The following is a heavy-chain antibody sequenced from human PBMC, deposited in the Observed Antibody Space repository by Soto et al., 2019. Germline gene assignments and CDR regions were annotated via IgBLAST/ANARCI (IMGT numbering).Heavy chain of an antibody. CDR3: SGEDSGNYFSFVC. J-gene: IGHJ4*02. CDR1: GFTFKNYN. Sequence: GGSLRLSCVASGFTFKNYNMNWVRQAPGKGLEWVSSIGGTDTFTYYADSVKGRFSISRDNAKSSLFLQMNSLRAEDTAVYYCSGEDSGNYFSFVCLGQGTLVTVSS. CDR2: IGGTDTFT. V-gene: IGHV3-21*04. D-gene: IGHD1-26*01.